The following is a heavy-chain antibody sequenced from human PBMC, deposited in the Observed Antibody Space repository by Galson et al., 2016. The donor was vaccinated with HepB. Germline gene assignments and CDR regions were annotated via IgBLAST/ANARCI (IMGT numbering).Heavy chain of an antibody. J-gene: IGHJ3*02. CDR1: GFTFSNYD. Sequence: SLRLSCAASGFTFSNYDMHWVRQVIGKGLEWVSGIGIGGDTYYAASVKGRFIISRDNGKNSFYLQMNSLTAGDTAVYYCVRDLCSNVRCSGLDALDSWGKGTMVTVPS. CDR3: VRDLCSNVRCSGLDALDS. V-gene: IGHV3-13*01. CDR2: IGIGGDT. D-gene: IGHD6-19*01.